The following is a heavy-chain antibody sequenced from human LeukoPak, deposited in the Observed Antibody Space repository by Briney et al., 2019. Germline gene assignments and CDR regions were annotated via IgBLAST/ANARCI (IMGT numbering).Heavy chain of an antibody. CDR2: INYNGST. V-gene: IGHV4-34*01. D-gene: IGHD6-6*01. CDR3: ARRSIAARLFDY. Sequence: SETLSLTCAVYGGFYRGYYWRWKRQPPGKGLEWVGEINYNGSTNYNPSPKNRVTISVDTSKNQFSLKLSSVTAADTAVYYCARRSIAARLFDYWGQGTLVTVSS. CDR1: GGFYRGYY. J-gene: IGHJ4*02.